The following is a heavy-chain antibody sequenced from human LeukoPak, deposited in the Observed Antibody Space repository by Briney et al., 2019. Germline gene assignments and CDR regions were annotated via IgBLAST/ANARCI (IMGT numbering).Heavy chain of an antibody. CDR3: ARGPSDGTLGYCSSTSCSGYYYYMDV. CDR2: ISAYNGNT. Sequence: APVKVSCKASGYTFTRYGISWVRQAPRQRREGMGWISAYNGNTNYAQKLQGRVTMTTDTSTSTAYMELRSLRSDDTAVYSCARGPSDGTLGYCSSTSCSGYYYYMDVWGKGTTVTVSS. V-gene: IGHV1-18*01. D-gene: IGHD2-2*01. CDR1: GYTFTRYG. J-gene: IGHJ6*03.